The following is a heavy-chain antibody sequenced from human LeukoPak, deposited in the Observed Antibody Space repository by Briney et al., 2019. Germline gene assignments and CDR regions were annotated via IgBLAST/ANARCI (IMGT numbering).Heavy chain of an antibody. CDR2: IIPIFGTA. Sequence: SVKVSCKASGGTFSSYAISWVRQAPGQGLEWMGGIIPIFGTANYAQKFRGTITITADKSTNIAYMELSSLRSEDTAVYYCAREGGSDAFDIWGQGTMVTVST. V-gene: IGHV1-69*06. D-gene: IGHD3-16*01. J-gene: IGHJ3*02. CDR1: GGTFSSYA. CDR3: AREGGSDAFDI.